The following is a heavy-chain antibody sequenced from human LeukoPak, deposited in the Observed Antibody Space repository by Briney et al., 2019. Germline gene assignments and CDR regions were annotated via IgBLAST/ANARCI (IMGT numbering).Heavy chain of an antibody. V-gene: IGHV3-33*01. CDR3: ARDRLTTVTTFHFDY. D-gene: IGHD4-17*01. CDR2: IWSDSTNK. J-gene: IGHJ4*02. Sequence: PGGSLRLSCAASGFTFSTYAMHWVRQAPGKGLEWVAVIWSDSTNKYYADSVRGRFTISRDNSKSTLYLQMSSLRAEDTAMYYCARDRLTTVTTFHFDYWGQGTLVIVSS. CDR1: GFTFSTYA.